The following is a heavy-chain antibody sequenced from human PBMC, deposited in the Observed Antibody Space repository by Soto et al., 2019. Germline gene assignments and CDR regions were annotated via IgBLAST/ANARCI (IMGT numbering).Heavy chain of an antibody. CDR2: IYSGGST. J-gene: IGHJ4*02. D-gene: IGHD3-3*01. Sequence: EVQLVESGGGLVQPGGSLRLSCAASGFTVNYTYMSWVRQAPGKGLEWVSVIYSGGSTYYADSVKGRFTISRDNSKNTRYLQMNSLRAEDTAVYFCARGHDFWSGYPYFDYWGQGTRVTVSS. CDR3: ARGHDFWSGYPYFDY. CDR1: GFTVNYTY. V-gene: IGHV3-66*01.